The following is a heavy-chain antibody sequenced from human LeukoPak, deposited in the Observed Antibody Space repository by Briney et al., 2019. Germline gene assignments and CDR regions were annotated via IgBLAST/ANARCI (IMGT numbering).Heavy chain of an antibody. V-gene: IGHV1-2*02. CDR2: INPNNGGT. Sequence: ASVKVSCKAFGYTITGYYIHWVRQAPGQGLEWMGWINPNNGGTNSAQKFQGRVTMTRDTSIGTAYMELNRLTYDDTAVYYCATGYYGSGRHHYFDYWGQGTLVTVSS. J-gene: IGHJ4*02. CDR1: GYTITGYY. D-gene: IGHD3-10*01. CDR3: ATGYYGSGRHHYFDY.